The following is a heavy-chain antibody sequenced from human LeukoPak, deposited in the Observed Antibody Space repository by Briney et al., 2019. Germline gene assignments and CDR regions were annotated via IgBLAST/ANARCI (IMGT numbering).Heavy chain of an antibody. Sequence: PGGSLRLSCAASGFQFSSYSMNWVRQAPGKGLEWVSAISNGDATRNYADSVKGRFTISRDNSQNTLYLQMNILRADDTAVYYCAKRVSGSSWEHQTIDYWGQGTLVTVSS. CDR2: ISNGDATR. J-gene: IGHJ4*02. V-gene: IGHV3-23*01. D-gene: IGHD6-13*01. CDR1: GFQFSSYS. CDR3: AKRVSGSSWEHQTIDY.